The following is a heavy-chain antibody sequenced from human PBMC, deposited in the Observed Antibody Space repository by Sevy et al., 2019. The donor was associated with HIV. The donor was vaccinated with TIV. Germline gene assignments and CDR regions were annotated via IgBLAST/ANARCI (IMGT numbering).Heavy chain of an antibody. V-gene: IGHV3-33*01. CDR1: GFTLSNNH. J-gene: IGHJ6*02. CDR3: ARDNLALDV. Sequence: GGSLRLSCAASGFTLSNNHMHWVRQAPGKGLEWVAAMWYDGSNEYYADSVKGRFTISRDKSKNTLDLQMNSLRAEDTAVYYCARDNLALDVWGQGTTVTVSS. CDR2: MWYDGSNE.